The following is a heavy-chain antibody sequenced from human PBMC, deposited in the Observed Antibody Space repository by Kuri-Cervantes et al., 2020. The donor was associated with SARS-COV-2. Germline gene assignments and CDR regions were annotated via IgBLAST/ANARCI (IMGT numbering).Heavy chain of an antibody. D-gene: IGHD6-13*01. CDR3: ARDCSSPYKYYYYYYMDV. J-gene: IGHJ6*03. V-gene: IGHV3-21*01. CDR2: ISSTGSYI. CDR1: GFTFSSYS. Sequence: GGSLRLSCAASGFTFSSYSMNWVRQAPGKGLEWVSSISSTGSYIYYADSVKGRFTISRDNAKNSLYLQMNSLRAEDTAVYYCARDCSSPYKYYYYYYMDVWGKGTTVTVSS.